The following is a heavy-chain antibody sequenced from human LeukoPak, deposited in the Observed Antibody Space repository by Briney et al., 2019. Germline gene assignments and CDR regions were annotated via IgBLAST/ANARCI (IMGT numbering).Heavy chain of an antibody. V-gene: IGHV3-33*06. CDR1: GFTFSSYG. Sequence: PGGSLRLSCAASGFTFSSYGMHWVRQAPGKGLEWVAVIWYDGSNKYYADSVKGRFTISRDNSKNTLFLQMNSLRAEDTAVYYCAKQGVGATYFDYWGQGTLVTVSS. D-gene: IGHD1-26*01. CDR2: IWYDGSNK. CDR3: AKQGVGATYFDY. J-gene: IGHJ4*02.